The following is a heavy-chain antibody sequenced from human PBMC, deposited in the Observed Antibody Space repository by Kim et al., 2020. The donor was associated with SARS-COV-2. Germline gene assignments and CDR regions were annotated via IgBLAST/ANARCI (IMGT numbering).Heavy chain of an antibody. J-gene: IGHJ4*02. CDR3: AKDKVVGATQAYYFDY. V-gene: IGHV3-30*18. Sequence: GGSLRLSCAASGFTFSSYGMHWVRQAPGKGLEWVAVISYDGSNKYYADSVKGRFTISRDNSKNTLYLQMNSLRAEDTAVYYCAKDKVVGATQAYYFDYWGQGTLVTVSS. CDR1: GFTFSSYG. D-gene: IGHD1-26*01. CDR2: ISYDGSNK.